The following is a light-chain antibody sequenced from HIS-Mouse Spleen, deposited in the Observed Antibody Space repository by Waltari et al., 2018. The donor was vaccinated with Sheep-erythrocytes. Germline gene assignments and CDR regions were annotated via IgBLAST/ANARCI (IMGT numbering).Light chain of an antibody. J-gene: IGLJ1*01. CDR3: CSYAGSYNHV. CDR1: SSDVGGYNY. CDR2: DVS. V-gene: IGLV2-11*01. Sequence: QSALTQPRSVSGSPGQSVTISCTGTSSDVGGYNYVSWYQQHPGKATKLKIYDVSKRPSGVPDRVSGSKSGNTASLTISGHQAEDEADYYCCSYAGSYNHVFATGTKVTVL.